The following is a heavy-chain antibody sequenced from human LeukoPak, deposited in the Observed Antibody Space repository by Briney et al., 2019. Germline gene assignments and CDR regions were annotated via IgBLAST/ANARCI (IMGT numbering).Heavy chain of an antibody. CDR3: ARGPLKYSSFDY. CDR1: GFTFSSYA. J-gene: IGHJ4*02. V-gene: IGHV3-30*09. Sequence: GGSLRLSCAASGFTFSSYAMHWVRQAPGKGLEWVAVISYDGSNKYYADSVKGRFAISRDNSKNTLYLQMNSLRAEDTAVYYCARGPLKYSSFDYWGQGTLVTVSS. CDR2: ISYDGSNK. D-gene: IGHD6-6*01.